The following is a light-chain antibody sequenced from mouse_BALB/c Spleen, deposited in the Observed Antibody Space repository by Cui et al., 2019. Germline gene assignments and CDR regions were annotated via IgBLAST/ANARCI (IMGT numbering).Light chain of an antibody. V-gene: IGKV14-111*01. Sequence: DTKMTQSPSSMYASLGERVTITCKASQDINSYLSWFQQKPGKSPKTLIYRANRLVDGVPSRFSGSGSGQDYSLTISSLEYEDMEIYYCLQYDEFPRTFGGGTNLEIK. CDR3: LQYDEFPRT. J-gene: IGKJ1*01. CDR1: QDINSY. CDR2: RAN.